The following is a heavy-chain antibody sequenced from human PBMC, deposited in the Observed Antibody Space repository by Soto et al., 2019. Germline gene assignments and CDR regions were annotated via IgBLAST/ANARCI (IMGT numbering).Heavy chain of an antibody. CDR1: GFTFTSSA. J-gene: IGHJ3*02. V-gene: IGHV1-58*01. D-gene: IGHD3-22*01. CDR2: IVVGSGNT. CDR3: AAGYYDSSGYYYAFDI. Sequence: SVKVSCKASGFTFTSSAVQWVRQARGQRLEWIGWIVVGSGNTNYAQKFQERVTITRDMSTSTAYMELSSLRSEDTAVYYCAAGYYDSSGYYYAFDIWGQGTMVTVSS.